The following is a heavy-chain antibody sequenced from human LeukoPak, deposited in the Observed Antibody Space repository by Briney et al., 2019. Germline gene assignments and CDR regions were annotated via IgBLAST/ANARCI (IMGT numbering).Heavy chain of an antibody. D-gene: IGHD3-10*01. CDR1: GFTFSNYD. Sequence: GGSLRLSCAASGFTFSNYDMHWVRQAPGKGLEWVALIVYDGFYTYYADSVKGRFTISRDDSRNTLYLPLSSLRAEDTAVYYCAKDLITMVRGSPMDVWGQGTTVTVSS. CDR2: IVYDGFYT. V-gene: IGHV3-30*02. CDR3: AKDLITMVRGSPMDV. J-gene: IGHJ6*02.